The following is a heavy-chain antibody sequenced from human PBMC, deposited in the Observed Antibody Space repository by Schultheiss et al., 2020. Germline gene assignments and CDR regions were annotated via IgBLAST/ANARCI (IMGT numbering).Heavy chain of an antibody. D-gene: IGHD1-14*01. CDR1: GFTFSPYA. V-gene: IGHV3-30*14. CDR3: AREGGPVYPYGMDV. CDR2: ISYDGSNK. J-gene: IGHJ6*02. Sequence: GGSLRLSCAASGFTFSPYAIHWVRQAPGKGLEWVAVISYDGSNKYYADSVKGRFTISRDNSKNTLYLQMGSLRAKDMAVYYCAREGGPVYPYGMDVWGQGTTVTVSS.